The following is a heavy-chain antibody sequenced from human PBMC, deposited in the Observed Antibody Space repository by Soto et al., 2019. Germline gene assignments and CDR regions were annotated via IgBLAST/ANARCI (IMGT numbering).Heavy chain of an antibody. CDR2: ISGSGGST. J-gene: IGHJ4*02. D-gene: IGHD3-22*01. V-gene: IGHV3-23*01. CDR1: GVTFSSYA. Sequence: PGWSLRLSCAASGVTFSSYAMSWVRQATGKGLEWVSAISGSGGSTYYADSVKGRFTISRDNSKNTLYLQMNSLRAEDTAVYYCAKLRDSSGYYYFDYWGQGTLVTVSS. CDR3: AKLRDSSGYYYFDY.